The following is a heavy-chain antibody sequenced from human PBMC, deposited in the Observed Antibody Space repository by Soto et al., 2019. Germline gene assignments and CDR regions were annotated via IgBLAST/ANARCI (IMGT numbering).Heavy chain of an antibody. CDR3: ARGRMVPAAGIYFDY. Sequence: QVQLVESGGGVVQPGRSLRLSCAASGFTFSSYAMHWVRQAPGKGLEWVAVISYDGSNKYYADSVKGRFTISRDNSKNPLYLQMNSLSAEDTAVYYCARGRMVPAAGIYFDYWSQGTLVSVSS. CDR2: ISYDGSNK. D-gene: IGHD6-13*01. J-gene: IGHJ4*02. CDR1: GFTFSSYA. V-gene: IGHV3-30-3*01.